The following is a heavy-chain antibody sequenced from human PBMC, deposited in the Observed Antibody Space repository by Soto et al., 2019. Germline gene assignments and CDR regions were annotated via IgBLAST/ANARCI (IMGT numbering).Heavy chain of an antibody. CDR3: ARDPGYYDSSGSYFYYFDN. Sequence: QVQLVESGGGVVQPGRSLRLSCAVSGFTFSNYAMHWGSQAPGKGLEWVAVISYDGGNKYYADSVKGRFTISRDNSKNTLYLQMNNLRAEDTAVYYCARDPGYYDSSGSYFYYFDNWGQGTLVTVSS. J-gene: IGHJ4*02. CDR2: ISYDGGNK. V-gene: IGHV3-30-3*01. D-gene: IGHD3-22*01. CDR1: GFTFSNYA.